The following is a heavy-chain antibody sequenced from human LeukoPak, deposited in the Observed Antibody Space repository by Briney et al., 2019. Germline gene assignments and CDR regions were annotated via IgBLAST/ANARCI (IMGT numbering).Heavy chain of an antibody. D-gene: IGHD3-16*01. Sequence: ASVKVSCTASGFTFTSSAVQWVRQARGQRLEWIGWIVVGSGNTNYAQKFQERVTITRDMSTSTAYMELSSLRSEDTAVYYCAAGRPGLIEFWFDPWGQGTLVTVSS. V-gene: IGHV1-58*01. CDR1: GFTFTSSA. CDR3: AAGRPGLIEFWFDP. J-gene: IGHJ5*02. CDR2: IVVGSGNT.